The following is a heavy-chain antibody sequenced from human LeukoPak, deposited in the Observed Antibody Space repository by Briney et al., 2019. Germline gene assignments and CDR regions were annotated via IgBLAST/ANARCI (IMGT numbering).Heavy chain of an antibody. D-gene: IGHD4-17*01. J-gene: IGHJ6*02. V-gene: IGHV1-2*02. CDR2: INPNTGVT. CDR1: GYTFTGYY. Sequence: ASVEVSCKASGYTFTGYYMHWVRQAPGQGLEWMGWINPNTGVTNYAQKFQGRVTLTRDTSIITAYMELTRLRSDDTAVYYCARDRTTATTGYYGMDVWGQGTTVTVSS. CDR3: ARDRTTATTGYYGMDV.